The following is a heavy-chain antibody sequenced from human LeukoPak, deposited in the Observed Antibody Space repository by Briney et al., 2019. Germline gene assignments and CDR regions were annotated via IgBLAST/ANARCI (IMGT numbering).Heavy chain of an antibody. CDR3: ARAHLATVVAPFDY. Sequence: SETLSLTCTVSGGSISSSSYYWGWIRQPPGKGLEWIGSIYYSGGTYYNPSLKSRVTISEDTSKNQFSLKLSSVTAADTAVYYCARAHLATVVAPFDYWGQGTLVTVSS. CDR2: IYYSGGT. V-gene: IGHV4-39*07. D-gene: IGHD3-22*01. J-gene: IGHJ4*02. CDR1: GGSISSSSYY.